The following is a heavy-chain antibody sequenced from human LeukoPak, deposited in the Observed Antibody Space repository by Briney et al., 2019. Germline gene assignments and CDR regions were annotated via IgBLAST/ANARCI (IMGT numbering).Heavy chain of an antibody. D-gene: IGHD3-16*01. CDR2: VNREGSDK. CDR3: ARDGVPGGRDV. V-gene: IGHV3-7*01. Sequence: GESLRLSCAASGFAFSSHRMNRVRQAPGKGLEWVANVNREGSDKNYVDSVKGRFTISRDNAKNSLYLQMNSLRVEDTAVYYCARDGVPGGRDVWGQGTTVTVS. CDR1: GFAFSSHR. J-gene: IGHJ6*02.